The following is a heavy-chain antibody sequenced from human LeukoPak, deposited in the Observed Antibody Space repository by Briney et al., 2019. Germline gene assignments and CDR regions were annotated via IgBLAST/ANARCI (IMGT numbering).Heavy chain of an antibody. CDR1: GGSFSGYY. CDR3: ARVREYYDSSGYYY. V-gene: IGHV4-34*01. D-gene: IGHD3-22*01. Sequence: PSETLSLTCAVYGGSFSGYYWSWIRQPPGKGLEWIGEINHSGSTNYNPSLKGRVTISVDTSKNQFSLKLSSVTAADTAVYYCARVREYYDSSGYYYWGQGTLVTVSS. J-gene: IGHJ4*02. CDR2: INHSGST.